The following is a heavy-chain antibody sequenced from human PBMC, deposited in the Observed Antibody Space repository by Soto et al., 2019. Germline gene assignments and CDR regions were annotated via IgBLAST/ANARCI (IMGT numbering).Heavy chain of an antibody. J-gene: IGHJ4*02. CDR1: GFTFSSYG. CDR2: IWYDGSNK. Sequence: QVQLVESVGGVVQPGRSLRLSCAASGFTFSSYGMHWVRQAPGKGREWVAVIWYDGSNKYYADSVKDRFTISRDNSKNTLYLQMNSLRAEDTAVYYCARDWVSGSSGLFDYWGQGTLVTVSS. CDR3: ARDWVSGSSGLFDY. V-gene: IGHV3-33*01. D-gene: IGHD1-26*01.